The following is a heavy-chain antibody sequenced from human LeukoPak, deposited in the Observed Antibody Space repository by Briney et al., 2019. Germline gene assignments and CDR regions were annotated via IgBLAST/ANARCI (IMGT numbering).Heavy chain of an antibody. J-gene: IGHJ3*01. D-gene: IGHD2-2*01. Sequence: PSETLSLTCTVSGGTISYYYWSWIRQPPGKGLEWIGDIYYSGSTNYNPSLKSRVTISVDTSKNQFSLNLTSVTTADTAVYYCARVSCSSTSCPRRDALDVWGQGTMVTVSS. CDR2: IYYSGST. CDR3: ARVSCSSTSCPRRDALDV. V-gene: IGHV4-59*01. CDR1: GGTISYYY.